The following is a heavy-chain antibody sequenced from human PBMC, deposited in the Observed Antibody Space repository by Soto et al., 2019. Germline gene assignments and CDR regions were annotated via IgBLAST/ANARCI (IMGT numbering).Heavy chain of an antibody. CDR1: GFTFSSYV. J-gene: IGHJ3*02. V-gene: IGHV3-30*14. D-gene: IGHD3-16*02. CDR2: ISTDGTEK. CDR3: VNEGGTHPNVVNYRFDI. Sequence: GSLRLSCVASGFTFSSYVIHWVRQAPGKGLEWVALISTDGTEKHYPGSVRGRFTISRDNSKNTLYLQMNSLRTEDTAVYYCVNEGGTHPNVVNYRFDIWGQGTKVTVS.